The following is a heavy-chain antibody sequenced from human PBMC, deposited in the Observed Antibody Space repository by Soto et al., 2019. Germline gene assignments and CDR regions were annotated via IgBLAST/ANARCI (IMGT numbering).Heavy chain of an antibody. CDR1: GVTFKDYG. J-gene: IGHJ2*01. Sequence: GGSLRLSCGAPGVTFKDYGMHWVRQAPGKGLEWVAVISYDGKQTYYADSVKGRFTISKDKSKRTLFLQMNSLRVDDTAVYYCARDGWRSHWYFDLWGRGTVVTVSS. CDR3: ARDGWRSHWYFDL. D-gene: IGHD2-15*01. V-gene: IGHV3-30*03. CDR2: ISYDGKQT.